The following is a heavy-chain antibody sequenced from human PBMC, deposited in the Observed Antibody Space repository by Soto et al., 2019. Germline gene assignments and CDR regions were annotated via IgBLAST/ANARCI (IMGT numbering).Heavy chain of an antibody. CDR3: ARDMVRGEKIWFDP. D-gene: IGHD3-10*01. V-gene: IGHV4-4*02. CDR2: IYHSGST. Sequence: SETLSLTCAVSGGSISSSNWWSWVRQPPGKGLEWIAEIYHSGSTNYNPSLKSRVTISLDKSKNQFSLKLSSVTAADTAVYYCARDMVRGEKIWFDPWGQGTLVTVSS. J-gene: IGHJ5*02. CDR1: GGSISSSNW.